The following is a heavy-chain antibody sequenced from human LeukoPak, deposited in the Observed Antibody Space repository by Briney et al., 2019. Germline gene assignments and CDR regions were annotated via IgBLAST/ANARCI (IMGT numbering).Heavy chain of an antibody. V-gene: IGHV1-3*01. CDR2: INAGNGNT. CDR1: GYTFTSYA. Sequence: GASVKVSCKASGYTFTSYAMHWVRQAPGQRFEWMGWINAGNGNTKYSQKLQGRVTITRDTSASTAYMELSSLRSEDTAVYYCAGGSSGYPRYFDYWGQGTLVTVSS. CDR3: AGGSSGYPRYFDY. J-gene: IGHJ4*02. D-gene: IGHD3-22*01.